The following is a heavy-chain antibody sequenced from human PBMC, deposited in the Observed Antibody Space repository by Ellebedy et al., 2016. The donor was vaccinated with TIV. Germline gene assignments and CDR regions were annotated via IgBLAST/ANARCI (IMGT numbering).Heavy chain of an antibody. V-gene: IGHV4-59*08. CDR1: GGSISSNY. CDR3: ARHDFVVTAILEGYWYFDL. CDR2: IYYSGST. D-gene: IGHD2-21*02. J-gene: IGHJ2*01. Sequence: MPSETLSLTCTVSGGSISSNYWSCIRQPPGKGLGWIGYIYYSGSTNYNPSLKSRVPISVDTSKNQFSLKLSSVTAADTAVYYCARHDFVVTAILEGYWYFDLWGRGNLVTVSS.